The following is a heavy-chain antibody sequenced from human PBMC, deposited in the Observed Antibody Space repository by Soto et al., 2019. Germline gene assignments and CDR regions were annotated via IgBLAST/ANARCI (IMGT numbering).Heavy chain of an antibody. CDR2: INHSGST. V-gene: IGHV4-34*01. CDR3: AGIPDYDFWSGYPNFDY. Sequence: SETLFLTCAVYGGSFSGYYWSWIRQPPGKGLEWIGEINHSGSTNYNPSLKSRVTISVDTSKNQFSLKLSSVTAADTAVYYCAGIPDYDFWSGYPNFDYWGQGTLVTVSS. J-gene: IGHJ4*02. CDR1: GGSFSGYY. D-gene: IGHD3-3*01.